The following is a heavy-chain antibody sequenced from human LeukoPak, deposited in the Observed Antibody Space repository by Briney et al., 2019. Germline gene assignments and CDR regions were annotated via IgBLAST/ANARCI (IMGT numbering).Heavy chain of an antibody. CDR2: ISYDGGNQ. J-gene: IGHJ4*02. V-gene: IGHV3-30-3*01. CDR3: ARVGTTYFFDY. CDR1: GFAFGICT. D-gene: IGHD1-7*01. Sequence: GGSLRLSCAASGFAFGICTLHWVRQVPGKGLEWMAAISYDGGNQHYADSMKGRFTISRDNAKNSLYLQMNSLRAEDTAIYYCARVGTTYFFDYWGQGTLVTVSS.